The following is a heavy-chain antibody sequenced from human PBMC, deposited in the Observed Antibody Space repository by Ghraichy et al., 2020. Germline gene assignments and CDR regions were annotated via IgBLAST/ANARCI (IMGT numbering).Heavy chain of an antibody. CDR3: ASIWFGELVFYYYGMDV. CDR1: GGSISSSSYY. D-gene: IGHD3-10*01. V-gene: IGHV4-39*01. Sequence: SETLSLTCTVSGGSISSSSYYWGWIRQPPGKGLEWIGSIYYSGSTYYNPSLKSRVTISVDTSKNQFSLKLSSVTAADTAVYYCASIWFGELVFYYYGMDVWGQGTTVTVSS. CDR2: IYYSGST. J-gene: IGHJ6*02.